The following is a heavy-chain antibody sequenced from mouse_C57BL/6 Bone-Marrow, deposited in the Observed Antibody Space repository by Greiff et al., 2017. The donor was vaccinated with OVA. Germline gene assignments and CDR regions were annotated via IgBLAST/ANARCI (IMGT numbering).Heavy chain of an antibody. J-gene: IGHJ2*01. CDR2: INPNNGGT. CDR1: GYTFTDYY. V-gene: IGHV1-26*01. Sequence: DVQLQESGPELVKPGASVKISCKASGYTFTDYYMNWVKQSHGKSLEWIGDINPNNGGTSYNQKFKGKATLTVDKSSSTAYMELRSLTSEDSAVYYCARWKDYDVAYFDYWGQGTTLTVSS. CDR3: ARWKDYDVAYFDY. D-gene: IGHD2-4*01.